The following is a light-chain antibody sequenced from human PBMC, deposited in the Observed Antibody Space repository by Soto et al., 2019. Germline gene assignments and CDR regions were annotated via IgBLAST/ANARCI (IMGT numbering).Light chain of an antibody. CDR1: QSVLYSSNNKNY. CDR3: HQYYSTPR. V-gene: IGKV4-1*01. J-gene: IGKJ5*01. Sequence: DIVMTQSPDSLAVSLGERATINCKSSQSVLYSSNNKNYLTWYQQKPGQPPKLLIYWASTRESVVPDRFSGSGSGTDFTLTISSLQAEDVAVYYGHQYYSTPRFGQGTRLESK. CDR2: WAS.